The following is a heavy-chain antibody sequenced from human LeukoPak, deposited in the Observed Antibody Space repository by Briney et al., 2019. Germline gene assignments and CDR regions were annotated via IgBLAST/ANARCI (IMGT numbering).Heavy chain of an antibody. CDR1: GFTFSSYA. Sequence: GGSLRLSCAASGFTFSSYAMHWVRQAPGKGLEWVAVISYDGSNKYYADSVKGRFTISRDNSKNTLYPQMNSLRAEDTAVYYCARVRGDYGTHWGQGTLVTVSS. V-gene: IGHV3-30-3*01. CDR3: ARVRGDYGTH. J-gene: IGHJ4*02. D-gene: IGHD4-17*01. CDR2: ISYDGSNK.